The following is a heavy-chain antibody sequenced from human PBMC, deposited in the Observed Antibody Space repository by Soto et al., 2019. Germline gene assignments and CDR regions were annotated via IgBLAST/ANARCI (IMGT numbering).Heavy chain of an antibody. Sequence: EVHLLESGGGLVQPGGSLRLSCAASGFTFSDYAMSWVRQAPGKGLEWVSSISADPISTYYADSVKGRFTISRDNAKNAVYLQMTSLSAADTAVYYCGRDPGGYSHRDWGQGTLVTVSS. D-gene: IGHD5-18*01. V-gene: IGHV3-23*01. J-gene: IGHJ4*02. CDR3: GRDPGGYSHRD. CDR2: ISADPIST. CDR1: GFTFSDYA.